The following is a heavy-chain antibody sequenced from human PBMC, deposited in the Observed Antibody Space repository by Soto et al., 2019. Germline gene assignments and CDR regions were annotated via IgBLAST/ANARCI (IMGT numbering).Heavy chain of an antibody. J-gene: IGHJ4*02. V-gene: IGHV3-23*01. CDR1: GFTFSSYG. CDR3: AKDPVPESVYYFDY. CDR2: ISSSSGST. Sequence: PGGSLRLSCAASGFTFSSYGMNWVRQAPGKGLEWVSYISSSSGSTYYADSVKGRFTISRDNSKNTLYLQMNSLRAEDTAVYYCAKDPVPESVYYFDYWGQGTLVTVSS.